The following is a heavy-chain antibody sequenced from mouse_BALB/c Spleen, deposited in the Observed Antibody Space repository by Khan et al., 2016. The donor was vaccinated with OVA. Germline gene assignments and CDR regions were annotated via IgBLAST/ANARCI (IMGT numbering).Heavy chain of an antibody. J-gene: IGHJ2*01. CDR1: GYTFTNYG. V-gene: IGHV9-1*02. D-gene: IGHD2-2*01. CDR2: INTYTGEP. CDR3: ARVTTYYCDY. Sequence: QIQLVQSGPELKKPGETVKISCKASGYTFTNYGMNWVKQAPGKGLKWMGWINTYTGEPTYADDFKGRFAFSLETSASTAYLQINNLKNEDMATYFCARVTTYYCDYWGQGTTLTVSS.